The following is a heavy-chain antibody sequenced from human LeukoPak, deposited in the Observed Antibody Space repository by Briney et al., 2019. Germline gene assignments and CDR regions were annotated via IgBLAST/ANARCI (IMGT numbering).Heavy chain of an antibody. Sequence: SETLSLTCTVSAGSISSYYWSWLRQPPGQGLEWIGYISDSGSTNYNPFLKSRITISGDTPGNQVSLKLSSVTAADTAVYYCARKISYISVFDYWGQGTLVTVSS. V-gene: IGHV4-59*01. CDR2: ISDSGST. CDR3: ARKISYISVFDY. D-gene: IGHD2-15*01. CDR1: AGSISSYY. J-gene: IGHJ4*02.